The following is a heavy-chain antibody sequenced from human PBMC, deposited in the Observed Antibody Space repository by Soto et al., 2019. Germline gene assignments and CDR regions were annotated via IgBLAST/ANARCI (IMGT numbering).Heavy chain of an antibody. D-gene: IGHD6-19*01. J-gene: IGHJ3*01. CDR1: GFTFSSYA. V-gene: IGHV3-64D*06. CDR3: VKFSVSARSSGCGFARSLAFAN. Sequence: PGGSLRLSCSASGFTFSSYAMHWVRQAPGQGLEYVSAISSNGGSTYYADSVKGRFTISRDNSKNTLYLQMSSLRAEDKAVYYWVKFSVSARSSGCGFARSLAFANWGQGTMVTVSS. CDR2: ISSNGGST.